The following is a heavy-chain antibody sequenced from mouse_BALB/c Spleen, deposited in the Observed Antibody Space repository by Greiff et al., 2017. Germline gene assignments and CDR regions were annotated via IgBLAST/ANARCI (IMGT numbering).Heavy chain of an antibody. J-gene: IGHJ2*01. V-gene: IGHV10-1*02. CDR3: VRNRYSSSSYYFDY. D-gene: IGHD1-1*01. Sequence: EVKVEESGGGLVQPKGSLKLSCAASGFTFNTYAMNWVRQAPGKGLEWVARIRSKSNNYATYYADSVKDRFTISRDDSQSMLYLQMNNLKTEDTAMYYCVRNRYSSSSYYFDYWGQGTTLTVSS. CDR2: IRSKSNNYAT. CDR1: GFTFNTYA.